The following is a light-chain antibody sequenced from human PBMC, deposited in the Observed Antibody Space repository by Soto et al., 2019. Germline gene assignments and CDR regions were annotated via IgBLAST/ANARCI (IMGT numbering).Light chain of an antibody. CDR1: SSDVGGYNY. J-gene: IGLJ2*01. CDR3: SSYTGSSTLGV. Sequence: QSALTQPASVSGSPGQSITISCTGTSSDVGGYNYVSWYQQHPGKAPKLMIYDVSNRPSGVSNRFSGSKTGNTASLTISGLQADDEADYYCSSYTGSSTLGVFGGGTTLTVL. CDR2: DVS. V-gene: IGLV2-14*01.